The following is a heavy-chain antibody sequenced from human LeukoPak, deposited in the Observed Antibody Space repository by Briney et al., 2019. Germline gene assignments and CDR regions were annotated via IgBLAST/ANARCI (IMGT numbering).Heavy chain of an antibody. CDR2: ISHDASEK. CDR1: GFTFSSYA. V-gene: IGHV3-30*04. Sequence: GGSLRLSCAASGFTFSSYAMHWVRQAPGKGLEWAAVISHDASEKYYADPVKGRFTISRDNSKNTLYLQMNSLRVEDTAIYYCAKGVYGSRSTSLADVWGQGTLVTVSS. D-gene: IGHD3-10*01. J-gene: IGHJ4*02. CDR3: AKGVYGSRSTSLADV.